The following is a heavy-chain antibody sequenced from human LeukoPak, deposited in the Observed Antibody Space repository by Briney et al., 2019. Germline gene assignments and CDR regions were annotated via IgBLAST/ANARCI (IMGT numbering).Heavy chain of an antibody. Sequence: GGSLRLSCAASGFTFSSYGMHWVRQAPGKGLEWVAVIWYDGSNKYYADSVKGRFTISRDNSKNTLYLQMNSLRAEDTAVYYCAKDLYSWGLVVVPAVDYWGQGTLVTVSS. CDR1: GFTFSSYG. J-gene: IGHJ4*02. D-gene: IGHD2-2*01. V-gene: IGHV3-30*02. CDR3: AKDLYSWGLVVVPAVDY. CDR2: IWYDGSNK.